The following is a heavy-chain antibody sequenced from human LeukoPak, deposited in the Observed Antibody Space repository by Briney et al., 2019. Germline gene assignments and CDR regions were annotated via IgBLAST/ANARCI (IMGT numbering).Heavy chain of an antibody. Sequence: GASVKVSCKASGYTFTNYDISWVRQAPGQGLEWMGRIIPILGIANYAQKFQGRVTITADKSTSTAYMELSSLRSEDTAVYYCAREGYSSSWSDYYYYGMDVWGQGTTVTVSS. CDR3: AREGYSSSWSDYYYYGMDV. CDR2: IIPILGIA. V-gene: IGHV1-69*04. CDR1: GYTFTNYD. J-gene: IGHJ6*02. D-gene: IGHD6-13*01.